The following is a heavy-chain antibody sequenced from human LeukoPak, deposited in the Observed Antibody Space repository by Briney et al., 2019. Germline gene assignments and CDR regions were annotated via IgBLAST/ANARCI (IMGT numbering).Heavy chain of an antibody. D-gene: IGHD3-3*01. V-gene: IGHV3-48*01. CDR3: ARGGFWSGYYYFDY. J-gene: IGHJ4*02. Sequence: GGSLRLSCAASGFTFSSYSMNWVRQAPGKGLEWVSYISSSSSSTIYYADSVKGRFTISRDNAKNSLYLQMNSLRAEDTAVYYCARGGFWSGYYYFDYWGQGTLVTVSS. CDR2: ISSSSSSTI. CDR1: GFTFSSYS.